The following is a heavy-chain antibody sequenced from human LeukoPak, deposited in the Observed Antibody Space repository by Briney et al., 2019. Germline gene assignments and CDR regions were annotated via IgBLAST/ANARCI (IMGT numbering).Heavy chain of an antibody. CDR1: GFTVSSNY. J-gene: IGHJ6*02. D-gene: IGHD3-3*01. V-gene: IGHV3-53*01. Sequence: PGRSLRLSCAASGFTVSSNYMSWVRQTPGKGLEWVSIIYYDGSTYYADSVKGRFTISRDNSKSTMYLQMNSLRAEDTAVYYCARPLRINRGMDVWGQGTTVTVSS. CDR3: ARPLRINRGMDV. CDR2: IYYDGST.